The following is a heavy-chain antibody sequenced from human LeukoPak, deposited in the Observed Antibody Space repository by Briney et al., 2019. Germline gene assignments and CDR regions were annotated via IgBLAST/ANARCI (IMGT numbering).Heavy chain of an antibody. CDR1: GYTFTSYD. CDR2: MNPNSGNT. V-gene: IGHV1-8*01. J-gene: IGHJ5*02. CDR3: ARGSNGYDQNWFDP. Sequence: ASVKVSCKASGYTFTSYDINWVRQATGRGLEWMGWMNPNSGNTGYAQKFQGRVTMTRNTSISTAYMELSSLRSEGTAVYYCARGSNGYDQNWFDPWGQGTLVTVSS. D-gene: IGHD1-14*01.